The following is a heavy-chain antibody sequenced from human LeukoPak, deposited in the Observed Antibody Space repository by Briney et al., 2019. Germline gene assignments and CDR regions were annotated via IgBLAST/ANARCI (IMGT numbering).Heavy chain of an antibody. Sequence: SGGSLRLSCAASGFAFSSFGMHWVRQTPGKGLEWVAVIWYDGTNKYYADSVKGRFTISRDNSKNTLYLQMNSLRAEDTAVYYCARHNEDDAFDIWGQGTMVTVSS. CDR3: ARHNEDDAFDI. CDR2: IWYDGTNK. D-gene: IGHD1-1*01. CDR1: GFAFSSFG. V-gene: IGHV3-33*01. J-gene: IGHJ3*02.